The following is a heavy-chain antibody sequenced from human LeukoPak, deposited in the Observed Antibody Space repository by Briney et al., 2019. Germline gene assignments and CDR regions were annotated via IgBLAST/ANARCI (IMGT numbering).Heavy chain of an antibody. D-gene: IGHD3-10*01. CDR3: AKRGIVIRAVIIVGFHKEAYYFDD. CDR1: GITLSNYG. V-gene: IGHV3-23*01. Sequence: GGSLRLSCAVSGITLSNYGMSWVRQAPGKGLEWVAGISGSAGGTIYAASVKGRFTISRDNPKNTLYLQMNSLRAEDTAVYFCAKRGIVIRAVIIVGFHKEAYYFDDWGQGALSPSPQ. J-gene: IGHJ4*02. CDR2: ISGSAGGT.